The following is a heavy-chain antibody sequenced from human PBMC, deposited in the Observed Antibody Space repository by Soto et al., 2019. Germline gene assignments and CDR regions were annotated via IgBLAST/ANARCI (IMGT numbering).Heavy chain of an antibody. CDR3: ARSPSCYQLLCDWGWFDP. J-gene: IGHJ5*02. Sequence: GESLKISCKGSGYSFTSYWIGWVRQMPGKGLEWMGIIYPGDSDTRYSPSFQGQVTISADKSISTAYLQWSSLKASDTAMYYCARSPSCYQLLCDWGWFDPWGQGTLVTVSS. D-gene: IGHD2-2*01. CDR2: IYPGDSDT. CDR1: GYSFTSYW. V-gene: IGHV5-51*01.